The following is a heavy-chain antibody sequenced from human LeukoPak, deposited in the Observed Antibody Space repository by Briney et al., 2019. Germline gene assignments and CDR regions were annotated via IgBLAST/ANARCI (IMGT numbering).Heavy chain of an antibody. V-gene: IGHV1-69*04. CDR3: ARDRTAHEILEYYFDY. CDR1: GGTFSSYA. J-gene: IGHJ4*02. D-gene: IGHD3-10*01. CDR2: IIPILGIA. Sequence: ASVTVSCKASGGTFSSYAISWVRQAPGQGLEWMGRIIPILGIANYAQKFQGRVTITADKSTSTAYMELSSLRSADTAVYYCARDRTAHEILEYYFDYWGQGTLVTVSS.